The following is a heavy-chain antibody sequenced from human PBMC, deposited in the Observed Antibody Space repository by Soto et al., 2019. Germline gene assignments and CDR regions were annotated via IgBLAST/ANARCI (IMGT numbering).Heavy chain of an antibody. D-gene: IGHD3-10*01. Sequence: GGSLRLSCAASGFTFSNYAMSWVRQAPAKGLEWVSAISGSGGSTYYADSVKGRLTISRDNSKNTLYLQMNSLRAEDTAVYYCAKDIWFGELFYLYYYYGMDVWGQGTTVTVSS. V-gene: IGHV3-23*01. J-gene: IGHJ6*02. CDR1: GFTFSNYA. CDR3: AKDIWFGELFYLYYYYGMDV. CDR2: ISGSGGST.